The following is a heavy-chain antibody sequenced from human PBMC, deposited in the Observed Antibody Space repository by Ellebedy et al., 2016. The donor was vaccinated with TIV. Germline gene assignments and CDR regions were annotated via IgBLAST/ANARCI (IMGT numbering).Heavy chain of an antibody. CDR2: IYYSGGT. V-gene: IGHV4-59*01. D-gene: IGHD6-13*01. CDR1: GGSISSYS. Sequence: SETLSLXCTVSGGSISSYSWSWIRQPPGKGLEWIGYIYYSGGTHYNPSLKSRVTISLDTSKNQFSLKLSSVTAADTAVCYCARGIAAAGLRTYYYGMDVWGQGTTVTVSS. CDR3: ARGIAAAGLRTYYYGMDV. J-gene: IGHJ6*02.